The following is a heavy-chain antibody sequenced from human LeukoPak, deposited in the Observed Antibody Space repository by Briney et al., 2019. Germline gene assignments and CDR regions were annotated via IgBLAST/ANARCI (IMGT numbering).Heavy chain of an antibody. CDR3: ATEGKMVRGVYTDY. Sequence: ASVKVSCKASGYSFTNYYIHWVRQAPGQGLEWMGRFDPEDGETIYAQKFQGRVTMTADTSTDTVYMELSSLRSEDTAVYYCATEGKMVRGVYTDYWGQGTLVTVSS. V-gene: IGHV1-24*01. CDR2: FDPEDGET. J-gene: IGHJ4*02. CDR1: GYSFTNYY. D-gene: IGHD3-10*01.